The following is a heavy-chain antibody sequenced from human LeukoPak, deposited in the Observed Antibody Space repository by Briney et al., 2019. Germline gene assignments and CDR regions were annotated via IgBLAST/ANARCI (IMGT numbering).Heavy chain of an antibody. J-gene: IGHJ5*02. CDR2: ISSSGSTI. CDR1: GFTFSDYY. Sequence: GGSLRLSCAASGFTFSDYYMSWIRQAPGKGLEWVSYISSSGSTIYYADSVKGRFTISRDNAKNSLYLQMNSLRAEDTTVYYCARDANGDYGYWFDPWGQGTLVTVSS. D-gene: IGHD4-17*01. V-gene: IGHV3-11*04. CDR3: ARDANGDYGYWFDP.